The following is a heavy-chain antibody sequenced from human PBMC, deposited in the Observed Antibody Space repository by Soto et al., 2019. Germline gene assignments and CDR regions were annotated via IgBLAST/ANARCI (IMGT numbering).Heavy chain of an antibody. CDR1: GFTFSSYD. Sequence: GGSLRLSCAASGFTFSSYDMHWVRQATGKCLEWVSAICTAGDTYYPGSVKGRFTISRENAKNSLYLQMNSLRDGDTAVYYCARDLGIAVAGRTRSRYYYGMDVWGQGTTVTVSS. D-gene: IGHD6-19*01. J-gene: IGHJ6*02. V-gene: IGHV3-13*01. CDR3: ARDLGIAVAGRTRSRYYYGMDV. CDR2: ICTAGDT.